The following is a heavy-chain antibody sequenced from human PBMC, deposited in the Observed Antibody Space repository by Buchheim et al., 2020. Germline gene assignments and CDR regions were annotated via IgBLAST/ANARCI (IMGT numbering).Heavy chain of an antibody. D-gene: IGHD3-3*01. V-gene: IGHV1-46*01. CDR3: AREGRYYDFWSGKQYYYYYMDV. CDR1: GYTFTSYY. CDR2: INPSGGST. Sequence: QVQLVQSGAEVKKPGASVKVSCKASGYTFTSYYMHWVRQAPGQELEWMGIINPSGGSTSYAQKFQGRVTMTRDTSTSTVYMELSSLRSEDTAVYYCAREGRYYDFWSGKQYYYYYMDVWGKGTT. J-gene: IGHJ6*03.